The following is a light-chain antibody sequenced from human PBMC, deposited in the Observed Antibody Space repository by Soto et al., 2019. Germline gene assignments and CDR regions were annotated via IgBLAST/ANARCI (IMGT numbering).Light chain of an antibody. CDR3: QQYNSYWT. CDR1: QGISSF. V-gene: IGKV1-9*01. CDR2: DAS. J-gene: IGKJ1*01. Sequence: IQFTQSPSSLSASVGDRVTITCRASQGISSFLAWYQQKPGKAPKPLIYDASTLQNGVPSRFSGSGSGTDFTLTISSLQPEDYATYYCQQYNSYWTFGQGTKVDIK.